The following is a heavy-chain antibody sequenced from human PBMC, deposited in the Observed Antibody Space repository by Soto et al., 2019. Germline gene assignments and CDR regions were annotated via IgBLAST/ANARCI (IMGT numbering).Heavy chain of an antibody. Sequence: TLSLTCPFAGGNLSSGCYYWSWIRQHPGKGLEWIGYIYYSGSPYYNPSLKSRVTISVDTSKNQFSLKLSSVTAADTAVYYCARDHGGYYGSGSYDDAFDIWGQGTMVTVSS. V-gene: IGHV4-31*03. D-gene: IGHD3-10*01. CDR1: GGNLSSGCYY. CDR3: ARDHGGYYGSGSYDDAFDI. CDR2: IYYSGSP. J-gene: IGHJ3*02.